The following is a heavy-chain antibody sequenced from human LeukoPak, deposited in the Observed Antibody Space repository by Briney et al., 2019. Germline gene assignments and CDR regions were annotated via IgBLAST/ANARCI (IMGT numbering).Heavy chain of an antibody. V-gene: IGHV4-59*01. CDR1: GGSISSYY. CDR3: ARGAPVLYDISTGTDY. CDR2: IYYSGST. J-gene: IGHJ4*02. Sequence: SETLSLTCTVSGGSISSYYWSWIRQPPGKGLEWIGYIYYSGSTNYNPSLKSRVTISVDTSKNQFSLKLSSVTAADTAVYYCARGAPVLYDISTGTDYWGQGTLVTVSS. D-gene: IGHD3-9*01.